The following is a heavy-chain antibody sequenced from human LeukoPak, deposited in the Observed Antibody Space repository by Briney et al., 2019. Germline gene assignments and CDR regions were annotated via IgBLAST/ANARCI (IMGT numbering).Heavy chain of an antibody. CDR1: GFTFSSYA. J-gene: IGHJ4*02. Sequence: GGSLRLSCAASGFTFSSYAMSWVRQAPGKGPEWVSAISGSGGSTYYADSVKGRFTISRDNSKNTLYLQMNSLRAEDTAVYYCAKPLYYYDSSGYYDYWGQGTLVTVSS. CDR2: ISGSGGST. D-gene: IGHD3-22*01. V-gene: IGHV3-23*01. CDR3: AKPLYYYDSSGYYDY.